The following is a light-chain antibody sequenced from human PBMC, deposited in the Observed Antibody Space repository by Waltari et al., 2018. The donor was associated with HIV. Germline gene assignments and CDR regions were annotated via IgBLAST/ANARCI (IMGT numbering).Light chain of an antibody. J-gene: IGLJ3*02. CDR1: SFSVGDYNF. CDR2: EVT. Sequence: QSALTQPASVSGSPGQSITISCTGTSFSVGDYNFFSLYQQHPGKAPELLIYEVTHRPSGVSNRFSGSKSGNTASLTISGLQAEDDAEYYCISYRSGFTLMFGGGTKLTVL. CDR3: ISYRSGFTLM. V-gene: IGLV2-14*01.